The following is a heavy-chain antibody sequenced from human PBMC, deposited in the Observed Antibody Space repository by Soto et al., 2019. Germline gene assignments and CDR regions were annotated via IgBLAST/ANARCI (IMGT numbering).Heavy chain of an antibody. D-gene: IGHD1-1*01. CDR1: GLAISRGYY. V-gene: IGHV4-38-2*02. CDR2: IYPSVSS. J-gene: IGHJ4*02. CDR3: AREKVGTTFFDN. Sequence: SETLSVTCIDSGLAISRGYYWSCLRQPPGKGLEWIGSIYPSVSSYHNPSLATRLRLSIDTSKNQFTLNLTSVTAADTALYFCAREKVGTTFFDNWGQGIQVTVSS.